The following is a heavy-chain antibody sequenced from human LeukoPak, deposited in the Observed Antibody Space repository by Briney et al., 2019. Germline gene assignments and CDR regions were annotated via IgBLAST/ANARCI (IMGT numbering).Heavy chain of an antibody. CDR2: INPNSGGT. V-gene: IGHV1-2*02. CDR1: GYTFTGYY. D-gene: IGHD3-22*01. CDR3: ARDRGAHSSGFFRAFDI. Sequence: ASVKVSCKASGYTFTGYYMHWVRQAPGQGLEWMGWINPNSGGTNYAQKFQGRVTMTRDTSISTAYMELSRLRSDDTAVYYCARDRGAHSSGFFRAFDIWGQGTMVTVSS. J-gene: IGHJ3*02.